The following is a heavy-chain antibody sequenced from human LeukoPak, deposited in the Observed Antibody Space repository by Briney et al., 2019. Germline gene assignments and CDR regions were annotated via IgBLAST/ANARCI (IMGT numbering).Heavy chain of an antibody. CDR3: AKGRGYCSGGSCYSDY. CDR1: GFTVSSNY. J-gene: IGHJ4*02. Sequence: PGGSLRLSCAASGFTVSSNYMTWVRQAPGKGLEWVSTVSSSDSSSYYADSVKGRFTISRDNSKNTLYLQMNSLRAEDTAVYYCAKGRGYCSGGSCYSDYWGQGTLVTVSS. CDR2: VSSSDSSS. V-gene: IGHV3-23*01. D-gene: IGHD2-15*01.